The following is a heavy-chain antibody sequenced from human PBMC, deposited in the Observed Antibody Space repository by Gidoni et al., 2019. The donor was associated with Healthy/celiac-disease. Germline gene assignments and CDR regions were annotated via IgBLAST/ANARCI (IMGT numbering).Heavy chain of an antibody. CDR3: AKGPVDLNFYSSGWY. Sequence: EVQLVESGGGLVQPGGSLRLSCAASGFPFSRYSINWVRQAPGKGLEWVSYISSSSSTIYYADSVKGRFTISRDNAKNSLYLQMNSLRDEDTAVYYCAKGPVDLNFYSSGWYWGQGTLVTVSS. CDR2: ISSSSSTI. J-gene: IGHJ4*02. CDR1: GFPFSRYS. D-gene: IGHD6-19*01. V-gene: IGHV3-48*02.